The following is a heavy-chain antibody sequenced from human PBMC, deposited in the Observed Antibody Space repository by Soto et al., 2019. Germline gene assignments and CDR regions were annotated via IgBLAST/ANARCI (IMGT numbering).Heavy chain of an antibody. J-gene: IGHJ4*02. CDR1: VYTFTSYD. Sequence: ASGKVSCKASVYTFTSYDINWVRQATGQWVEWMLWINPNSGNTGXSQNFQGIVXMTRNTSIITAXMELSXLRSEDTAVYYCARTLYGDNVDYWGQGTLVTVSS. V-gene: IGHV1-8*01. CDR3: ARTLYGDNVDY. D-gene: IGHD4-17*01. CDR2: INPNSGNT.